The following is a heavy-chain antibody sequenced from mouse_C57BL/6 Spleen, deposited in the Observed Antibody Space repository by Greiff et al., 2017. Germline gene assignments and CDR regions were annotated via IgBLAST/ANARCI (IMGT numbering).Heavy chain of an antibody. CDR3: ARDTGKGWYFDV. CDR2: INYDGSST. V-gene: IGHV5-16*01. D-gene: IGHD1-1*01. J-gene: IGHJ1*03. Sequence: EVKLMESEGGLVQPGSSMKLSCTASGFTFSDYYMAWVRQVPEKGLEWVANINYDGSSTYYLDSLKSRFIISRDNAKNILYLQMSSLKSEDTATYYCARDTGKGWYFDVWGTGTTVTVSS. CDR1: GFTFSDYY.